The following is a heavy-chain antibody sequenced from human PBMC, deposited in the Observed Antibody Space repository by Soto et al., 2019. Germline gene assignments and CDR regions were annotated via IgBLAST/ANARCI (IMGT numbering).Heavy chain of an antibody. CDR2: IYYSGGT. J-gene: IGHJ4*02. V-gene: IGHV4-30-4*01. CDR1: GGSISSGDYY. CDR3: ARVGVVVPAAIGGYFDY. D-gene: IGHD2-2*01. Sequence: PSETLSLTCTVSGGSISSGDYYWSWIRQPPGKGLEWIGYIYYSGGTYYNPSLKSRVTISVDTSKNQFSLKLSSVTAADPAVYYCARVGVVVPAAIGGYFDYWGQGTLVTVSS.